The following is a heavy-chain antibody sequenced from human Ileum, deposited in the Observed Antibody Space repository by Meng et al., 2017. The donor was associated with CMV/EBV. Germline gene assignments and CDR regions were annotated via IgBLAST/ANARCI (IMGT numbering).Heavy chain of an antibody. CDR1: GYTFRNYK. V-gene: IGHV1-3*01. Sequence: QVQLVQSGAEVKKPGASVKVSCKTSGYTFRNYKIHWVRLAPGQGLEWMGWINSGNDDTKYSEQFQGRVTFTSDTSATTVSMELSSLRSEDTAVYYCARGRNSFRSDSWGQGTLVTVSS. D-gene: IGHD6-13*01. CDR3: ARGRNSFRSDS. CDR2: INSGNDDT. J-gene: IGHJ5*01.